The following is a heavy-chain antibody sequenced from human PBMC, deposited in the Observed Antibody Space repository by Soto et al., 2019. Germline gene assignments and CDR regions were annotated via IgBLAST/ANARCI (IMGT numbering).Heavy chain of an antibody. D-gene: IGHD2-2*01. V-gene: IGHV1-18*01. Sequence: QVQLVQSGAEVKKPGASVKVSCKASGYTFTSYGISWVRQAPGQGLEWMGWISAYNGNTNYAQKLQGRVTMTTDTSTSTGYRELRSLRSDDTAVYYCARDGQDCSSTSCYYYYGMDVWGQGTTVTVSS. J-gene: IGHJ6*02. CDR2: ISAYNGNT. CDR3: ARDGQDCSSTSCYYYYGMDV. CDR1: GYTFTSYG.